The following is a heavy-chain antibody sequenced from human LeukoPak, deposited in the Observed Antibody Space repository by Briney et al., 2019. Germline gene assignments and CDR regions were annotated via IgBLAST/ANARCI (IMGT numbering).Heavy chain of an antibody. CDR2: ISNSGDST. Sequence: PGGSLRLSCAASGFTFSSHVMSWVRQAPGKGLEWVSGISNSGDSTSYADSVKGRLTISRDNAKNSLYLQMNSLRAEDTAVYYCARDPTIFGVVRYYFDYWGQGTLVTVSS. J-gene: IGHJ4*02. V-gene: IGHV3-23*01. D-gene: IGHD3-3*01. CDR3: ARDPTIFGVVRYYFDY. CDR1: GFTFSSHV.